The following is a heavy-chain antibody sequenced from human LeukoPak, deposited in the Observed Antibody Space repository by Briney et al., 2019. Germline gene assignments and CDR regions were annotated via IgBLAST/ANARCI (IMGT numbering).Heavy chain of an antibody. J-gene: IGHJ1*01. CDR1: GFTFSSFG. Sequence: GGSLRLSCAASGFTFSSFGMHWVRQAPGKGLEWMALISYDGSNQYYADSLKGRFTISRDNSKNTLYLQMNNLGAEDTAVYYCAKGGSSSWYANWGQGTLVTVSS. D-gene: IGHD6-13*01. V-gene: IGHV3-30*18. CDR3: AKGGSSSWYAN. CDR2: ISYDGSNQ.